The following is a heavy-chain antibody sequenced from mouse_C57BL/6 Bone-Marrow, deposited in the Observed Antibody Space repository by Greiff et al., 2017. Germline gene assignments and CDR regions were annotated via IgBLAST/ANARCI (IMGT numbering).Heavy chain of an antibody. CDR1: GYSITSGYD. D-gene: IGHD1-1*01. J-gene: IGHJ3*01. V-gene: IGHV3-1*01. CDR2: ISYSGST. CDR3: ARDGSSAWFAY. Sequence: EVQGVESGPGMVKPSQSLSLTCTVTGYSITSGYDWHWIRHFPGNKLEWMGYISYSGSTNYNPSLKSRISITHDTSKNHFFLKLNSVTTEDTATYYCARDGSSAWFAYWGQGTLVTVSA.